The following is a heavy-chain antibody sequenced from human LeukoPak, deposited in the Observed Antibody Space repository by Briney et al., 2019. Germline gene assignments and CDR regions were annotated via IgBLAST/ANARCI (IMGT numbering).Heavy chain of an antibody. V-gene: IGHV3-23*01. CDR3: AASLPNIVVVPATKGPFGY. J-gene: IGHJ4*02. CDR2: ISGSGGST. Sequence: GGSLRLSCAASGFTFSSYAMSWVRQAPGKGLEWVSAISGSGGSTYYADSVKGRFTISRDNSKNTLYLQMNSLRAEDTAVYYCAASLPNIVVVPATKGPFGYWGQGTLVTVSS. D-gene: IGHD2-2*01. CDR1: GFTFSSYA.